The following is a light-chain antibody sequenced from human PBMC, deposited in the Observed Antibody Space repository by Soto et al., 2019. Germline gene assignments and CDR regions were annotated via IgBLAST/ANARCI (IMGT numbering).Light chain of an antibody. J-gene: IGKJ1*01. CDR3: LQHNSYPWT. Sequence: DIQMTQSPSTLSACVGDRVNIACRASQSICTWLAWYQQKPGKAPKVLIYKSSSLERGVRPRFSGSGSGTEFTLTISSLQPEDFATYYCLQHNSYPWTFGQGTKVEIK. CDR2: KSS. V-gene: IGKV1-5*03. CDR1: QSICTW.